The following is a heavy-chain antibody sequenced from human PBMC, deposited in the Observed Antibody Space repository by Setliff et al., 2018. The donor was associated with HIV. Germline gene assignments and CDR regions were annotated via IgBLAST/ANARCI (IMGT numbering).Heavy chain of an antibody. Sequence: ASVKVSCKASGYTFTTYDITWVRQAPGQGLEWLGWISPYNGHTNFAQKFQGRVTMTTDTATSTAYMEVRSLRSDDTAVYYCAKEVLEIAVAASWGQGTLVTVSS. CDR1: GYTFTTYD. D-gene: IGHD6-19*01. J-gene: IGHJ4*02. CDR3: AKEVLEIAVAAS. CDR2: ISPYNGHT. V-gene: IGHV1-18*01.